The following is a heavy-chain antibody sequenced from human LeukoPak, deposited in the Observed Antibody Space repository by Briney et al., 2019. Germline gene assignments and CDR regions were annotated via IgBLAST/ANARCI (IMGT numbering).Heavy chain of an antibody. CDR2: ISSSSSTI. V-gene: IGHV3-48*04. J-gene: IGHJ3*02. Sequence: GGSLSLSWAASGFTFSSYSLNGVRPAPGKGLEGVSYISSSSSTIYYADSVKGRFTISRDNAKNSLYLQMNSLRAEDTAVYYCARGNRRYDAFDIWGQGTMVTVSS. CDR3: ARGNRRYDAFDI. CDR1: GFTFSSYS. D-gene: IGHD1-14*01.